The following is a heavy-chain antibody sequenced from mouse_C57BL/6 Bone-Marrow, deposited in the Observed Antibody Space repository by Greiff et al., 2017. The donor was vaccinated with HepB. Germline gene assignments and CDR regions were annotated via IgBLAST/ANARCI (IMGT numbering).Heavy chain of an antibody. CDR3: ARRGSGYVKGYAMDY. Sequence: VQLQQSGAELVRPGTSVKVSCKASGYAFTNYLIVWVKQRPGQGLEWIGVINPGSGGTNYNEKFKGKATLTADKSSSTAYMQLSSLTSEDSAVYFCARRGSGYVKGYAMDYWGQGTSVTVSS. D-gene: IGHD3-2*02. CDR1: GYAFTNYL. CDR2: INPGSGGT. J-gene: IGHJ4*01. V-gene: IGHV1-54*01.